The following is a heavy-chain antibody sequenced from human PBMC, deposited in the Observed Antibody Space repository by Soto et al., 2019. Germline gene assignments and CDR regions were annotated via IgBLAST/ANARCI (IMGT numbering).Heavy chain of an antibody. CDR3: AKGVLSFHYGMEV. Sequence: GGSLRLSCATSGFTFNTYPMTWVRQAPGKGLEWVSSISSTAGRTSSYADSVKGRFAISRDFSENTVYLQMNNLRVDDTAVYFCAKGVLSFHYGMEVWGQGTKVTVSS. J-gene: IGHJ6*02. CDR2: ISSTAGRTS. CDR1: GFTFNTYP. V-gene: IGHV3-23*01. D-gene: IGHD3-10*01.